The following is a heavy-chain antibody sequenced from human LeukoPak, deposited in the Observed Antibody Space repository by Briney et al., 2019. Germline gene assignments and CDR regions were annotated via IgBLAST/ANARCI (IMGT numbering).Heavy chain of an antibody. D-gene: IGHD3-3*01. CDR3: AKTMNYYYMDV. CDR2: IRYDGTDI. V-gene: IGHV3-30*02. Sequence: GGSLRLSCAASGFSFSNYGMHWVRQAPGKGLEWMAFIRYDGTDIYYADSVKGRFTISRDNSKNTLFLQMSSLRAEDTAVYYCAKTMNYYYMDVWGKGTTVTVSS. J-gene: IGHJ6*03. CDR1: GFSFSNYG.